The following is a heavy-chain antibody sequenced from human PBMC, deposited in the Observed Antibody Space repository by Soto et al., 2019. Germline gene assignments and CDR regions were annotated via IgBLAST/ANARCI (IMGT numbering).Heavy chain of an antibody. D-gene: IGHD3-3*01. CDR3: ARDVYFWSGYEYYFDY. V-gene: IGHV1-18*01. CDR1: GYTFTSCG. Sequence: ASVTVACRASGYTFTSCGISWVRQAHGQGLEWMGWISAYNGNTNYAQKLQGRVTMTTDTSTSTAYMELRSLRSDDTAVYYRARDVYFWSGYEYYFDYWGQGTLVTVSS. J-gene: IGHJ4*02. CDR2: ISAYNGNT.